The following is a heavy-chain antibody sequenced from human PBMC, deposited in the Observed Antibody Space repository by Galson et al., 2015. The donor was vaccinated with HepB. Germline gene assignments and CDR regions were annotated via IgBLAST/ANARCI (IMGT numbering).Heavy chain of an antibody. Sequence: QSGAEVKKAGESLRISCEGSGNNFATYWVTWVRQVPGKGLEWMGRIAPIDSYTHYDASVQGRVIMSFDKSTSTAYLQWNSLRASDSGVYFCAKTGSGHRFDPWGQGTLVTVSS. CDR3: AKTGSGHRFDP. D-gene: IGHD6-19*01. V-gene: IGHV5-10-1*01. CDR2: IAPIDSYT. CDR1: GNNFATYW. J-gene: IGHJ5*02.